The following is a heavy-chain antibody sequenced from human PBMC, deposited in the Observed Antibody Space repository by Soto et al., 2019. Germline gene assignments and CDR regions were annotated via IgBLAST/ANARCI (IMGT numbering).Heavy chain of an antibody. V-gene: IGHV3-23*01. D-gene: IGHD6-19*01. Sequence: EVQLLESGGGLVQPGGSLRLSCAASGFTFSSYAMSWVRQAPGKGLEWVSAISGSGGSTYYADSVKGRFTISRDNSKNTRYLQMNSLRAEDTAVYYCAKARWLAYYYGMDVWGQGTTVTVSS. J-gene: IGHJ6*02. CDR1: GFTFSSYA. CDR2: ISGSGGST. CDR3: AKARWLAYYYGMDV.